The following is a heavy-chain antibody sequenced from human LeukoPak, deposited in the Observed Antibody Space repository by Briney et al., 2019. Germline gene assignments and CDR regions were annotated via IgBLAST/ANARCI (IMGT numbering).Heavy chain of an antibody. CDR2: IYYSGST. V-gene: IGHV4-39*01. CDR1: GGSISSSSYY. CDR3: ARHVGFGDPTWGWSEWFDP. Sequence: QLQLQESGPGLVKPSETLSLTCTVSGGSISSSSYYWGWIRQPPGKGLEWIGSIYYSGSTYYNPSLKSRVTISVDTSKNQFSLKLSSVTAADTAVYYCARHVGFGDPTWGWSEWFDPWGQGTLVTVSS. J-gene: IGHJ5*02. D-gene: IGHD2-21*02.